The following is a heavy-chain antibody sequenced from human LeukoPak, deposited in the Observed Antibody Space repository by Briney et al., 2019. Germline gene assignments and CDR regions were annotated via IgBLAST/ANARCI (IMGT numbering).Heavy chain of an antibody. V-gene: IGHV4-59*01. CDR2: MYYSGST. J-gene: IGHJ4*02. D-gene: IGHD6-13*01. Sequence: SETLSLTCTVSGGSISSYYWSWIGQPPGKGLEWIGYMYYSGSTNYNPSLKSRVTISVDTSKNQFSLKLSSVTAADTAVYYCARLAAAGTGFDYWGQGTLVTVSS. CDR1: GGSISSYY. CDR3: ARLAAAGTGFDY.